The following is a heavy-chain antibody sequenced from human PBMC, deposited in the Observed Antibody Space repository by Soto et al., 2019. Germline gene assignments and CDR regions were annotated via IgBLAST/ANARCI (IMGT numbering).Heavy chain of an antibody. D-gene: IGHD1-7*01. V-gene: IGHV3-33*01. CDR1: GCIFHGYG. CDR3: GRDGIGGTVFRGYLDY. J-gene: IGHJ4*02. CDR2: IRYDGSNE. Sequence: QEQLVESGGGVVQPGTSLRLSCAVPGCIFHGYGMHWVRQAPGKGLEWVAIIRYDGSNEEYADSVKGRFTISRDNSKNTLYLQMNTLGAEGTAVYYCGRDGIGGTVFRGYLDYWGRGTVVTVSS.